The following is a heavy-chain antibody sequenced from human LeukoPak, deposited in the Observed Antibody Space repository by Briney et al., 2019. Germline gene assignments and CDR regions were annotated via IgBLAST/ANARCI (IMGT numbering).Heavy chain of an antibody. Sequence: GGSLRLSCAASGFTFSSYAMSWVRQAPGKGLEWVSAISGSGGSTYYADSVKGRCTISSDNSKNTLYLQMNSLRAEDTAVYYCAKGRDYGDYVGPGNYWGQGTLVTVSS. D-gene: IGHD4-17*01. J-gene: IGHJ4*02. V-gene: IGHV3-23*01. CDR3: AKGRDYGDYVGPGNY. CDR2: ISGSGGST. CDR1: GFTFSSYA.